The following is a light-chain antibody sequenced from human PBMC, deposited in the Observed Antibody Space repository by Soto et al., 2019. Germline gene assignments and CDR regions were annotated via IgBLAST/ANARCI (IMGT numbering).Light chain of an antibody. V-gene: IGKV1-9*01. CDR2: TVS. CDR1: QGISSN. CDR3: QQLNRYPIT. Sequence: DIQLTQSPSFLSASAGDRVTITCRASQGISSNLAWYQQKPGEAPKLLIYTVSTLQSGVPSRFSGSGSGTEFSLTISSLQPEDFATYYCQQLNRYPITFGQGTRLEIK. J-gene: IGKJ5*01.